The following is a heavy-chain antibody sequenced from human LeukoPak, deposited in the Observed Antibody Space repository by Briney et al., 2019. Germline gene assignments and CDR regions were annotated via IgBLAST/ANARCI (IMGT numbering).Heavy chain of an antibody. CDR1: GFTFSSYW. V-gene: IGHV3-7*01. J-gene: IGHJ3*02. CDR3: ARDWGVDIVATIRAFDI. Sequence: GGSLRLSCAASGFTFSSYWMSWVRQAPGKGLEWVANIKQDGSEKYYVDSVKGRFTISRDNAKNSLYLQMNSLRAEDTAVYYCARDWGVDIVATIRAFDIWGQGTIVTVPS. CDR2: IKQDGSEK. D-gene: IGHD5-12*01.